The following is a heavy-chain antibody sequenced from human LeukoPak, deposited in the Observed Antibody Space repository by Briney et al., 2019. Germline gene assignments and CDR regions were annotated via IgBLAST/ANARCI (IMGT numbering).Heavy chain of an antibody. Sequence: PGGSLRLSCAASGFTVSSNYMSWVRQAPGKGLEWVSSISSSSSYIYYADSVKGRFTISRDNAKNSLYLQMNSLRAEDTAVYYCARDKLGIIDYWGQGTLVTVSS. V-gene: IGHV3-21*01. CDR1: GFTVSSNY. D-gene: IGHD7-27*01. J-gene: IGHJ4*02. CDR3: ARDKLGIIDY. CDR2: ISSSSSYI.